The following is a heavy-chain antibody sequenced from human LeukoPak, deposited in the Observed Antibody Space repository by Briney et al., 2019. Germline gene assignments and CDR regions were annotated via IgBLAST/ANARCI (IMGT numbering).Heavy chain of an antibody. CDR1: GGSISGYY. V-gene: IGHV4-59*01. D-gene: IGHD5-18*01. J-gene: IGHJ4*02. CDR3: ARDKQPGDY. Sequence: PSETLSLTCTVSGGSISGYYWGWIRQPPGKGLEWIGYIYYSGSTTHNPSLKSRVTMSVDTPKNQFSLKLSSVTAADTAVYYRARDKQPGDYWGQGTLVTVSS. CDR2: IYYSGST.